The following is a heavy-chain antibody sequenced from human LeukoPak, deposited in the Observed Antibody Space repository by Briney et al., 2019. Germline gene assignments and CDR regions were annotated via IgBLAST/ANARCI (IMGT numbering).Heavy chain of an antibody. D-gene: IGHD3-10*01. CDR3: ARETGIWIHYYGSGSYYPPFDY. CDR1: GGSISSSSYY. Sequence: SETLSLTCTVSGGSISSSSYYWGWIRQPPGRGLEWIGSIYYSGSTYYNPSLKSRVTISVDTSKNQFSLKLSSVTAADTAVYYCARETGIWIHYYGSGSYYPPFDYWGQGTLVTVSS. V-gene: IGHV4-39*07. J-gene: IGHJ4*02. CDR2: IYYSGST.